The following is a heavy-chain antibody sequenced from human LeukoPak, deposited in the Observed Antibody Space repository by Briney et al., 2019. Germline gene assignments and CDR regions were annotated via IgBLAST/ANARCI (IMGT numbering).Heavy chain of an antibody. Sequence: SETLSLTCTVSGGSISSYYWSWIRQPPGKGLEWVGSIYHSGSTYYNPSLKSRATISVDTSKNQFSLKLSSVTAADTAVYYCARDRGAPAGIFDYWGQGTLVTVSS. CDR3: ARDRGAPAGIFDY. CDR2: IYHSGST. J-gene: IGHJ4*02. D-gene: IGHD6-13*01. V-gene: IGHV4-38-2*02. CDR1: GGSISSYY.